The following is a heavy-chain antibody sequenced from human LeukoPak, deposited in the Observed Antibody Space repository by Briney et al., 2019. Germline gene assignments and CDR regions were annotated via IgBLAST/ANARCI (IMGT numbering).Heavy chain of an antibody. CDR2: IRFNGN. CDR3: PREDWDFDF. V-gene: IGHV3-30*02. CDR1: GFTFSNYA. J-gene: IGHJ4*01. D-gene: IGHD3/OR15-3a*01. Sequence: PGGSLRLSCAASGFTFSNYAIHWVRQAPGKGLEWVASIRFNGNFYADYVKGRFTISRDNSKSTVSLQMDTLRTEDTALYYCPREDWDFDFWGEGTLVTVSS.